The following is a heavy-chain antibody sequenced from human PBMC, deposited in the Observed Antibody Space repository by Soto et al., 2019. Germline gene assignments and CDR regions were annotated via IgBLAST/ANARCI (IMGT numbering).Heavy chain of an antibody. D-gene: IGHD3-10*01. CDR3: ARGANDLWFGELVGGWFDP. CDR2: IYYSGST. Sequence: SETLSLTCTVSGGSISSSSYYWGWIRQPPGKGLEWIGSIYYSGSTYYNPSLKSRVTISVDTSKNQFSLKLSSVTAADTAVYYCARGANDLWFGELVGGWFDPWGQGTLVTVSS. CDR1: GGSISSSSYY. V-gene: IGHV4-39*01. J-gene: IGHJ5*02.